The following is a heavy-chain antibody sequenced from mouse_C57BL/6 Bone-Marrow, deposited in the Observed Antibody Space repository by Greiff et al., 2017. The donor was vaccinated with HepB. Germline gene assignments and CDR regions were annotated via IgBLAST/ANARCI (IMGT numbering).Heavy chain of an antibody. CDR3: ASYYDGYYVPCY. V-gene: IGHV3-8*01. Sequence: EVKVVESGPGLAKPSQTLSLTCSVTGYSITSDYWNWIRKFPGNKLEYMGYISYSGSTYYNPSLKSRISITRDTSKNQYYLQLNSVTTEDTATYYCASYYDGYYVPCYWGQGTTLTVSS. CDR1: GYSITSDY. CDR2: ISYSGST. J-gene: IGHJ2*01. D-gene: IGHD2-3*01.